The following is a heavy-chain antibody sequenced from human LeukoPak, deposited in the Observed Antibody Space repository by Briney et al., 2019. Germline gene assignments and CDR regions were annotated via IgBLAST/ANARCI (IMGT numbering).Heavy chain of an antibody. J-gene: IGHJ4*02. Sequence: SETLSLTCAVYGGSFSGYYWSWIRQPPGKGLEWIGEINHSGSTNYNPSLKSRVTISVDTSKNQFSLKLSSVTAADTAVYYCARVRNYPYYFDYWGQGTLVTVSS. CDR1: GGSFSGYY. CDR2: INHSGST. CDR3: ARVRNYPYYFDY. D-gene: IGHD1-14*01. V-gene: IGHV4-34*01.